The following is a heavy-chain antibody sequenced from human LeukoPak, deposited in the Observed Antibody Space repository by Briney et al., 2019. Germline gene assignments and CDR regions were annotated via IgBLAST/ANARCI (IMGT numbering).Heavy chain of an antibody. CDR3: ATTIYCRTVSCLRNYYFDD. CDR1: GGIFTSYA. V-gene: IGHV1-69*04. Sequence: SVKVSCKASGGIFTSYAILWVRQAPGHGLKWMGRIIPVVDEGHYSQNFQGRAAITADKSTSTAYMQLSSLRSEDTAVYFCATTIYCRTVSCLRNYYFDDWGQGTLVTVSS. CDR2: IIPVVDEG. J-gene: IGHJ4*01. D-gene: IGHD2-2*01.